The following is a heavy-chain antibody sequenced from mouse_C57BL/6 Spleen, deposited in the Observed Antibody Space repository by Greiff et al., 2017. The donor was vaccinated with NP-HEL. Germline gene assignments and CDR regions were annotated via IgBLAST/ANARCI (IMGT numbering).Heavy chain of an antibody. J-gene: IGHJ2*01. CDR2: INPNNGGT. D-gene: IGHD2-1*01. CDR3: ARADGNVDY. CDR1: GYTFTDYY. V-gene: IGHV1-26*01. Sequence: EVQLQQSGPELVKPGASVKISCKASGYTFTDYYMNWVKQSHGKSLEWIGDINPNNGGTSYNQKFKGKATLTVDKSSSTAYLELRSLTSEDSAVYDCARADGNVDYWGQGTTLTVA.